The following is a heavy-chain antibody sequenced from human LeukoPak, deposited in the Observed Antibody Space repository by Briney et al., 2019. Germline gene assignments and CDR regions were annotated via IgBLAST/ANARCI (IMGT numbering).Heavy chain of an antibody. CDR3: ARSGYSGYGG. J-gene: IGHJ4*02. CDR1: GFTFSSYW. D-gene: IGHD5-12*01. CDR2: IKQDGSEK. V-gene: IGHV3-7*05. Sequence: GGSLRLSCAVSGFTFSSYWMSWVRQAPGKGLEWVANIKQDGSEKYYVDSVKGRFTISRDNAKNSLYLQMNSLRAEDTAVYYCARSGYSGYGGWGQGTLVTASS.